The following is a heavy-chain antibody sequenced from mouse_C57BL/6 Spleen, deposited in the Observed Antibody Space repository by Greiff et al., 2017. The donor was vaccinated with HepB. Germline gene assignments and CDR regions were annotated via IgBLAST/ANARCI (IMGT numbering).Heavy chain of an antibody. CDR2: IDPSDSYT. J-gene: IGHJ2*01. Sequence: QVQLQQPGAELVMPGASVKLSCKASGYTFTSYWMHWVKQRPGQGLAWIGEIDPSDSYTNDNQKFKGKSTVTVDKSSSTAYMQLSSLTSEDSAVYYWARGGYYYGRYFDYWGQGTTLTGSS. CDR3: ARGGYYYGRYFDY. CDR1: GYTFTSYW. V-gene: IGHV1-69*01. D-gene: IGHD1-1*01.